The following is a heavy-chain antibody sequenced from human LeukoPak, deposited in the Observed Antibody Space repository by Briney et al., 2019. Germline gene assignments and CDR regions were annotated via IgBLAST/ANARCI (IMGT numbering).Heavy chain of an antibody. J-gene: IGHJ6*03. Sequence: PSETLSLTCAVYGGSFSGYYWSWIRQPPGKGLEWIGEINHSGSTNYNPSLKSRVTISVDTSKNQFSLKLSSVTAADTAVYYCARVPTYYGSSGYYFLYYYYMDVWGKGTTVTVSS. D-gene: IGHD3-22*01. CDR2: INHSGST. V-gene: IGHV4-34*01. CDR3: ARVPTYYGSSGYYFLYYYYMDV. CDR1: GGSFSGYY.